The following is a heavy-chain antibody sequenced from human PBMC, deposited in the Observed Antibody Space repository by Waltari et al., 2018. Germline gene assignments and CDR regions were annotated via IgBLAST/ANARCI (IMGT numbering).Heavy chain of an antibody. CDR3: ATANILGIGTFDY. Sequence: QVKLVQSGAEVKKPGASVRVSCKASGYTFTKYYIHWVRQAPGQGLEWMGGKNPKRGDANYTKTCKGRVIMTRDTCINTAYLEGTGLTSDDTAIFYCATANILGIGTFDYWGQGTLVSVSS. V-gene: IGHV1-2*02. CDR2: KNPKRGDA. J-gene: IGHJ4*02. CDR1: GYTFTKYY. D-gene: IGHD1-1*01.